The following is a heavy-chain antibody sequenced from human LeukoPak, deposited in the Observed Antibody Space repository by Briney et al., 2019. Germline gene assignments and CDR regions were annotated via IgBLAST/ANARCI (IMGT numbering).Heavy chain of an antibody. CDR2: IIPIPGTT. CDR1: GITFNRNS. V-gene: IGHV1-69*08. J-gene: IGHJ5*02. CDR3: ARVIP. Sequence: SAVYVACEASGITFNRNSIIWEPQAPGQGLEWMGGIIPIPGTTNCAQRFQGRVTITADKSTTTAYMELSSLRSDDTAVWFCARVIPW.